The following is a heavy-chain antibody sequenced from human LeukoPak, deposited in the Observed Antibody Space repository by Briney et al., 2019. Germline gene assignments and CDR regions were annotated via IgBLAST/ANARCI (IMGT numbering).Heavy chain of an antibody. CDR1: GFTFSSNV. V-gene: IGHV3-23*01. Sequence: GGSLRLSCAASGFTFSSNVMSWVRQAPGKGLEWVSGISGSGGSTYYADSVKGRFTISRDNSKNALYLQMNSLRAEDTAVYYCAKDLKSSFWGQGTLVTVSS. CDR2: ISGSGGST. J-gene: IGHJ4*02. CDR3: AKDLKSSF.